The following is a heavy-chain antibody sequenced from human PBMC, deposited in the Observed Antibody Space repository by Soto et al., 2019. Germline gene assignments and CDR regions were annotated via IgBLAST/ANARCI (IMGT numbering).Heavy chain of an antibody. V-gene: IGHV3-30*18. Sequence: GGSLRLSCAASGFTFSGYGMHWVRQAPGRGLEWVAVISNDGSDNSYADSVKGRFSISRDNSKNTLYLQMNGLRPEDTAVYYCAKDRVAGTFYYGLDVWGQGTTVTVSS. J-gene: IGHJ6*02. CDR1: GFTFSGYG. D-gene: IGHD1-7*01. CDR3: AKDRVAGTFYYGLDV. CDR2: ISNDGSDN.